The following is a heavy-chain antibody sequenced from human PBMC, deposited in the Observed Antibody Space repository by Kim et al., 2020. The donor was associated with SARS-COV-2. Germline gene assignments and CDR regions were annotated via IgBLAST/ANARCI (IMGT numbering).Heavy chain of an antibody. Sequence: SETLSLTCTVSGGSISSYYWSWIRQPPGKGLEWIGYIYYSGSTNYNPSLKSRVTISVDTSKNQFSLKLSSVTAADTAVYYCARGATVTGSYWYFDLWGRGTLVTVSS. D-gene: IGHD4-17*01. CDR1: GGSISSYY. CDR2: IYYSGST. V-gene: IGHV4-59*13. J-gene: IGHJ2*01. CDR3: ARGATVTGSYWYFDL.